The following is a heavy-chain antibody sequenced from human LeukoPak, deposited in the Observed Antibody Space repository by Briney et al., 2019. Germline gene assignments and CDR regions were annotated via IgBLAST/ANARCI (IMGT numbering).Heavy chain of an antibody. Sequence: GGSLRLSCAASGFNFRSYWMTWVRQAPGKRLEWVTNINEDGRQKYYLDSVKGRFTISRDNAKNLLFLQMNTLRAEDTAVYYCARDVYGSGDVWGQGTTVTVSS. CDR3: ARDVYGSGDV. CDR1: GFNFRSYW. V-gene: IGHV3-7*03. CDR2: INEDGRQK. J-gene: IGHJ6*02. D-gene: IGHD6-19*01.